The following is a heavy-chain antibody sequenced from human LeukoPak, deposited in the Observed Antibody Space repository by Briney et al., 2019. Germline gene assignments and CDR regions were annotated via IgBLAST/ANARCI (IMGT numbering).Heavy chain of an antibody. J-gene: IGHJ4*02. D-gene: IGHD2/OR15-2a*01. V-gene: IGHV1-2*02. CDR1: GYTFTSYG. CDR2: INPDSGDT. CDR3: ARVYASPDH. Sequence: EASVKVSCKASGYTFTSYGISWVRQAPGQGLEWMGWINPDSGDTSYAQRFQGRVTMTRDTSITTAYMELSRLRSDDTAMYYCARVYASPDHWGQGTLVTVSS.